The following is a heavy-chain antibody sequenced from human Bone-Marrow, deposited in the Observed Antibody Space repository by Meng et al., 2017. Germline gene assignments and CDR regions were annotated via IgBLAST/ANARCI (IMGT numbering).Heavy chain of an antibody. D-gene: IGHD3-22*01. CDR3: ARVSSSGHYPYFLDY. V-gene: IGHV3-30*04. CDR2: ISSDGSNN. CDR1: GFTFKDYA. Sequence: VRLVGSGGGVGQPGKSLRLSCAASGFTFKDYALHWVRQAPGKGLEWVAVISSDGSNNYYAESVKGRFTISRDNSQKTLFLQMSSLRSDDTALYYCARVSSSGHYPYFLDYWGQGTLVTVSS. J-gene: IGHJ4*02.